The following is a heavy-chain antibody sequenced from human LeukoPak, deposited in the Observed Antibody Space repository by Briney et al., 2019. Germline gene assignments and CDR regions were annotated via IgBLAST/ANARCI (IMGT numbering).Heavy chain of an antibody. CDR1: GGTFSSYA. Sequence: GAPVKVSCKASGGTFSSYAISWVRQAPGQGLEWMGRIIPILGIANYAQKFQGRVTITADKSTSTAYMELSSLRSEDTAVYYCARVIMVRGAHLDYWGQGTLVTVSS. D-gene: IGHD3-10*01. J-gene: IGHJ4*02. V-gene: IGHV1-69*04. CDR3: ARVIMVRGAHLDY. CDR2: IIPILGIA.